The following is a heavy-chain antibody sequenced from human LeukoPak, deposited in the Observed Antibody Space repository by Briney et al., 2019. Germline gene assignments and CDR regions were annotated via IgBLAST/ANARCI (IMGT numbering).Heavy chain of an antibody. CDR2: IKSKTDGGTT. Sequence: GGSLRLSCAASGLTFSNAWMSWVRQAPGKGLEWVGRIKSKTDGGTTDYAAPVKGRFTISRDDSKNTLYLQMNSLKTEDTAVYYCMDYDSSGYSTWGQGTLVTVSS. J-gene: IGHJ5*02. V-gene: IGHV3-15*01. CDR3: MDYDSSGYST. D-gene: IGHD3-22*01. CDR1: GLTFSNAW.